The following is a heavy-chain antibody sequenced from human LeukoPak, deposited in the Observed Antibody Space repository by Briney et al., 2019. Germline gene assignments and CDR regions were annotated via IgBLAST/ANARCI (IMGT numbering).Heavy chain of an antibody. CDR3: ARLLGESTIYDL. Sequence: GGSLRLSCAASGFTFSSYSMDWVRQAPGKGLVWVSSISSSSSYIYYADSVKGRFTISRDNAENSLYLQMNSLRVEDTAVYYCARLLGESTIYDLWGQGNLVSVSS. V-gene: IGHV3-21*01. CDR2: ISSSSSYI. CDR1: GFTFSSYS. J-gene: IGHJ5*02. D-gene: IGHD3-16*01.